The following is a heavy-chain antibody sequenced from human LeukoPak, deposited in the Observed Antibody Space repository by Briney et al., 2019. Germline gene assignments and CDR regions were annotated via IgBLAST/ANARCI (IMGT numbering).Heavy chain of an antibody. CDR2: IRSETHGGTT. Sequence: GESLRLSCAASGFTFSSAWMSWVRQAPGKGLEWVGRIRSETHGGTTDYAAPVSGRFTISRDDSKNALYLQMHSLKVEDTAVYYCTPLWFGEYLGDYWGQGTLVTVSS. J-gene: IGHJ4*02. V-gene: IGHV3-15*07. D-gene: IGHD3-10*01. CDR3: TPLWFGEYLGDY. CDR1: GFTFSSAW.